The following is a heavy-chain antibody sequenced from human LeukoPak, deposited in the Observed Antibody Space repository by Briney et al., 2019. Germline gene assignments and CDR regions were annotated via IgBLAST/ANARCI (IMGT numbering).Heavy chain of an antibody. CDR2: INQDGSEK. CDR3: ARGPLYQVPYYSFYYGLDV. V-gene: IGHV3-7*03. CDR1: GFIFTSYS. D-gene: IGHD2-2*02. Sequence: PGGSLRLSCATSGFIFTSYSMTWVRQAPGKGLESVANINQDGSEKFYVASVKGRFTISRDNAKNSLYLQMNSLRVEDTAVYFCARGPLYQVPYYSFYYGLDVWGQGTTVTVSS. J-gene: IGHJ6*02.